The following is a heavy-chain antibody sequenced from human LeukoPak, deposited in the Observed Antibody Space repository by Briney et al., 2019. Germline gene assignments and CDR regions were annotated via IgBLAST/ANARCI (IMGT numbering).Heavy chain of an antibody. CDR2: IRYDGANE. CDR3: AKVISGYYDAFDI. CDR1: RFTFSTYD. J-gene: IGHJ3*02. D-gene: IGHD3-22*01. Sequence: PGGSLRLSCAASRFTFSTYDMHWVRQAPGKGLEWVAFIRYDGANEYYADSVKGRFTISRDNSKNTLYLQMNSLRAEDTAVYYCAKVISGYYDAFDIWGQGTMVTVSS. V-gene: IGHV3-30*02.